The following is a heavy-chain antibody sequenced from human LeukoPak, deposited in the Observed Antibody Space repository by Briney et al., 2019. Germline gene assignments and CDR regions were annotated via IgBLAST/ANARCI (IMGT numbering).Heavy chain of an antibody. CDR1: GGSFSGYY. V-gene: IGHV4-34*01. Sequence: KPSETLSLTCAVYGGSFSGYYWSWIRQPPGKGLEWIGEINHSGSTNYNPSLKSRVTISVDTSKNQFSLKLSSVTAADTAVYYCARERGYSYGLLHPKNWFDPWGQGTLVTVSS. J-gene: IGHJ5*02. CDR2: INHSGST. D-gene: IGHD5-18*01. CDR3: ARERGYSYGLLHPKNWFDP.